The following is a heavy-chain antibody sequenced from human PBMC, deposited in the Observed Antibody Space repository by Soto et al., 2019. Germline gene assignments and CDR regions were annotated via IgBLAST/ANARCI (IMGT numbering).Heavy chain of an antibody. D-gene: IGHD3-3*01. Sequence: PGGSLRLSCAASGFTFSSYSMNWVRQAPGKGLEWISYISTTSSSIYYADSVKGRFTISRDNAKNSLFLQMNSLRDEDTAVYYCARKGVDFDYWGPGAVGTVST. CDR2: ISTTSSSI. CDR3: ARKGVDFDY. J-gene: IGHJ4*01. V-gene: IGHV3-48*02. CDR1: GFTFSSYS.